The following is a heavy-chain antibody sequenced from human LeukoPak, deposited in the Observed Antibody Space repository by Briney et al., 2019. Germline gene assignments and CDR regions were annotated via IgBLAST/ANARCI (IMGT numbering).Heavy chain of an antibody. D-gene: IGHD3-16*02. J-gene: IGHJ4*02. CDR2: INHSGST. V-gene: IGHV4-34*01. CDR1: GGSFSGYY. Sequence: PSETLSLTCAVYGGSFSGYYWSWIRQPPGKGLEWIGEINHSGSTNYNPSLKSRVTISVDTSKNQFPLKLSSVTAADTAVYYCARASYDYVWGSYRFVYWGQGTLVTVSS. CDR3: ARASYDYVWGSYRFVY.